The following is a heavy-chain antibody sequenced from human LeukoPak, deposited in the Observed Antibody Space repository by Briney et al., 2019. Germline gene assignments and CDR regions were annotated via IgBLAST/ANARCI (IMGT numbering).Heavy chain of an antibody. CDR1: GGTFTIYA. V-gene: IGHV1-69*04. J-gene: IGHJ4*02. D-gene: IGHD4-23*01. Sequence: SVKVSCKASGGTFTIYAISWVRQAPGQGLEWMGRIIPILGIANYPQKFQGRVTITADKSTSTAYMELSSLRSEDTAMYYCARESYSGNPYFDYWGQGTLVTVSS. CDR3: ARESYSGNPYFDY. CDR2: IIPILGIA.